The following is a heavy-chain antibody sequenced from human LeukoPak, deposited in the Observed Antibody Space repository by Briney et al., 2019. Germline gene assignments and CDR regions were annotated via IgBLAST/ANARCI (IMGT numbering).Heavy chain of an antibody. CDR2: IYHSGST. J-gene: IGHJ4*02. CDR3: AGSPYGSGRHYFFDY. V-gene: IGHV4-38-2*01. Sequence: SETLSPTCAVSGYSISSGYYWGWIRQHPGKGLEWIGSIYHSGSTYYNPSLKSRITISVDTSKKQYSLKLGSVTAADTAVYYCAGSPYGSGRHYFFDYWGQGTLVTVSS. CDR1: GYSISSGYY. D-gene: IGHD3-10*01.